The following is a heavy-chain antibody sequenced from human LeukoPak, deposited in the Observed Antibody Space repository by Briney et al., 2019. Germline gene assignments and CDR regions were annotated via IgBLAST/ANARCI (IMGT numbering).Heavy chain of an antibody. D-gene: IGHD6-19*01. V-gene: IGHV3-7*01. Sequence: GGSLRLSCAASGFTFSSSWMSWVRQAPGKGLEWVANIKQDGSEKYYVDSVKGRFTISRDNAKKSLYLQMNSLRAEDTAVYYCARDWSDTSGCFDYWGQGTLVTVSS. CDR1: GFTFSSSW. CDR2: IKQDGSEK. CDR3: ARDWSDTSGCFDY. J-gene: IGHJ4*02.